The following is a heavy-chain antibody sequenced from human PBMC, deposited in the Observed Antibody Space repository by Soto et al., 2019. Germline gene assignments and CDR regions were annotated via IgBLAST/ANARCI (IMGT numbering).Heavy chain of an antibody. D-gene: IGHD6-13*01. CDR1: GGSISSGGYY. CDR2: IYYSGST. Sequence: QVQLQESGPGLVKPSQTLSLTCTVSGGSISSGGYYWSWIRQHPGKGLEWIGYIYYSGSTYYNPSRKRRVTVSVDTSKNQFSMKLSSVTAADTAVYYCARSFGGAAAGPFDSWGQGTLVTVSS. V-gene: IGHV4-31*03. CDR3: ARSFGGAAAGPFDS. J-gene: IGHJ4*02.